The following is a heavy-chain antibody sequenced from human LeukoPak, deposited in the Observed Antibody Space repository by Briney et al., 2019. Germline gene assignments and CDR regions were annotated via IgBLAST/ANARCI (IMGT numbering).Heavy chain of an antibody. D-gene: IGHD3-3*01. CDR3: ARRQGFLGSQHDH. V-gene: IGHV3-48*02. Sequence: PGGSLRLSCTASGFTFSIYSMNWVRQAPGKGLEWVSYISSSSSAIYYADSVRGRFTISRDNAKNSLYLEMNSLRDEDTAVYYCARRQGFLGSQHDHWGQGTLVTVSS. CDR1: GFTFSIYS. J-gene: IGHJ4*02. CDR2: ISSSSSAI.